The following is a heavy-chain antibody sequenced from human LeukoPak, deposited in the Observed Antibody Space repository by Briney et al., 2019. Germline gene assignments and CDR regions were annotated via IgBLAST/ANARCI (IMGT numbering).Heavy chain of an antibody. CDR3: ARDGCSSTSCYRGEPNWFDP. V-gene: IGHV1-69*13. J-gene: IGHJ5*02. CDR2: IIPIFGTA. CDR1: GGTFSSYA. Sequence: GASVKVSCKASGGTFSSYAISWVRQAPGQGLEWMGGIIPIFGTANYAQRFQGRVTITADESTSTAYMELSSLRSEDTAVYYCARDGCSSTSCYRGEPNWFDPWGQGTLVTVSS. D-gene: IGHD2-2*01.